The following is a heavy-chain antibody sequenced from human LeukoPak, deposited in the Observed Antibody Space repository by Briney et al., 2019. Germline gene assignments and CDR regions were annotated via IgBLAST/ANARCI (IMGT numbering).Heavy chain of an antibody. CDR3: AKEAGRAYYYGSGSPVYMDV. D-gene: IGHD3-10*01. Sequence: PGGSLRLSCAASGFTFSSYWMSWVRQAPGKGLEWVANIKQDGSEKYYVDSVKGRFTISRDNAKNSLYLQMNSLRAEDTAVYYCAKEAGRAYYYGSGSPVYMDVWGKGTTVTISS. CDR1: GFTFSSYW. CDR2: IKQDGSEK. J-gene: IGHJ6*03. V-gene: IGHV3-7*03.